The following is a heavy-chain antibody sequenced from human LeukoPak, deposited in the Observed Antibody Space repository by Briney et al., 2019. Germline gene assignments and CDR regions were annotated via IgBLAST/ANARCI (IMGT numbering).Heavy chain of an antibody. CDR1: GGSFSVDY. D-gene: IGHD6-13*01. Sequence: PETLSLTCAVSGGSFSVDYWSWIRQPPGKGLWWMGEINHSVSTNYNPSPTRRVTISADTSKNQFSLKLSFVTAADTAVYYYARGLVGKRYNSRVVFGYWGQGTLVTVSS. V-gene: IGHV4-34*01. CDR2: INHSVST. J-gene: IGHJ4*02. CDR3: ARGLVGKRYNSRVVFGY.